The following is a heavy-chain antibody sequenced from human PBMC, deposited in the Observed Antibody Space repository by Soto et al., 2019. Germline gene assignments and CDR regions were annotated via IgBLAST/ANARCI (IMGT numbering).Heavy chain of an antibody. CDR2: IYYSGTT. D-gene: IGHD3-22*01. J-gene: IGHJ4*02. Sequence: PSETLSLTCTVSVXSISSGGYYWSWIRHHPGTGLEWIGYIYYSGTTYYNPSLESRVTISADMSENQFSLKVNSVTVADTAVYYCVSTYYNGTSGPFDCWGQGTLVTVSS. CDR3: VSTYYNGTSGPFDC. CDR1: VXSISSGGYY. V-gene: IGHV4-31*03.